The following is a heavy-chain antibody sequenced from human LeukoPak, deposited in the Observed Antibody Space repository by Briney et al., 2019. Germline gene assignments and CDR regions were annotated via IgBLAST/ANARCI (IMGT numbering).Heavy chain of an antibody. V-gene: IGHV3-23*01. D-gene: IGHD2-15*01. CDR2: ISGSGGST. Sequence: GGTLRLSCAASGFTFSSYGMSWVRQAPGKGLEWVSAISGSGGSTYYADSVKGRFTISRDNSKNTLYLQMNSLRAEDTAVYYCAKWRFATFYYYYYYMDVWSKGTMVTVSS. CDR3: AKWRFATFYYYYYYMDV. CDR1: GFTFSSYG. J-gene: IGHJ6*03.